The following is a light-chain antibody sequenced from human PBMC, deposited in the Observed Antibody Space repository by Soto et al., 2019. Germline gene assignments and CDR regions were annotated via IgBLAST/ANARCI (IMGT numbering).Light chain of an antibody. CDR1: QRVSTF. CDR2: EAS. V-gene: IGKV3-11*01. CDR3: QQHGQWPIT. Sequence: EIVLTQSPGTLSLSPGDRATLSCRASQRVSTFLTWYQQRPGQAPRLLISEASSRATGIPARFSGSGSGTDFTLTISSLEPEDFAVYYCQQHGQWPITFGQGTRLEIK. J-gene: IGKJ5*01.